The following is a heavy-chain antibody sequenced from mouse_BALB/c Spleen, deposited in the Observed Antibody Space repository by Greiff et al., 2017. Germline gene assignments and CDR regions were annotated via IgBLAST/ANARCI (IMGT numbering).Heavy chain of an antibody. D-gene: IGHD3-3*01. V-gene: IGHV1S81*02. J-gene: IGHJ2*01. CDR1: GYTFTSYW. Sequence: QVQLQQPGAELVKPGASVKLSCKASGYTFTSYWMHWVKQRPGQGLEWIGEINPSNGRTNYNEKFKSKATLTVDKSSSTAYMQLSSLTSEDSAVYYCARGAGNFDYWGQGTTLTVSS. CDR2: INPSNGRT. CDR3: ARGAGNFDY.